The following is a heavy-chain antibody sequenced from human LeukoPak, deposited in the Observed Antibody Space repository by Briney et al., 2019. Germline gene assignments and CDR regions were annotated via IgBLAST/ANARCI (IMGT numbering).Heavy chain of an antibody. CDR2: IKSKTYGGTT. CDR1: GFTFSNAW. V-gene: IGHV3-15*01. Sequence: GGSLRLSCAASGFTFSNAWMSWVRQAPGKGLEWVGRIKSKTYGGTTDYAAPVKGRFTISRDDSKIMLYLQMNSLKTEDTAVYYCTTFKIYDFWSGYYLGDIDYWGQGTLVTVSS. D-gene: IGHD3-3*01. J-gene: IGHJ4*02. CDR3: TTFKIYDFWSGYYLGDIDY.